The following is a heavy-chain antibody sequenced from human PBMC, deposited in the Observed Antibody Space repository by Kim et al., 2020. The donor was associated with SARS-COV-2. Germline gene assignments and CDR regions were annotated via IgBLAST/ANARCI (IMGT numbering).Heavy chain of an antibody. D-gene: IGHD2-21*02. CDR1: GFSVSGFS. V-gene: IGHV3-53*01. CDR2: SYSGGSP. Sequence: GGSLRLSCAASGFSVSGFSMGWVRQAPGKGLEWVSISYSGGSPYYGESLRGRFTISRDISKNTLYLQVKNLGVEDTAVYYGARSPFRRDLYRGWVDAWG. CDR3: ARSPFRRDLYRGWVDA. J-gene: IGHJ5*01.